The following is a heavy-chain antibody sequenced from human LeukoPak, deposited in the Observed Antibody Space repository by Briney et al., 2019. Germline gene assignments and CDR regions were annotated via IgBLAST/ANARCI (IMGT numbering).Heavy chain of an antibody. V-gene: IGHV3-23*01. Sequence: GGSLRLSCAASGFTFSSQAMSWVRQAPGKGLEWVSAISGSGDYTYYIDSVKGRFTISRDNSENTLSLQMNSLRAEDTALYYCAKGSEYCSRTTCYPIDYWGQGILVTVSS. J-gene: IGHJ4*02. CDR2: ISGSGDYT. D-gene: IGHD2-2*01. CDR1: GFTFSSQA. CDR3: AKGSEYCSRTTCYPIDY.